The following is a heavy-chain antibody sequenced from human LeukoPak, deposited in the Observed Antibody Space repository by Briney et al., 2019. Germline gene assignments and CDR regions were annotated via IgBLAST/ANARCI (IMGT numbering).Heavy chain of an antibody. Sequence: ASVKVSCKASGGTFSSYAISWVRQAPGQGLEWMGRIIPILGIANYAQKFQGRVTITADKSTSTAYMELSSLRSEDTAVYYCARDRRYCSGTSCGNYYYYGMDVWGQGTTVTVSS. D-gene: IGHD2-2*01. J-gene: IGHJ6*02. CDR3: ARDRRYCSGTSCGNYYYYGMDV. CDR1: GGTFSSYA. CDR2: IIPILGIA. V-gene: IGHV1-69*04.